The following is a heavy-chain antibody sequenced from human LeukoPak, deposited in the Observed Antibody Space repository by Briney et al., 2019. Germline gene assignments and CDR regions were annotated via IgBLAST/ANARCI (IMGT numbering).Heavy chain of an antibody. CDR2: INHSGST. Sequence: PSETLSLTCAVYVGSFSGYYWSWIRQPPGKGLEWIGEINHSGSTNYNPSLKSRVTISVDTSKNQFSLKLSSVTAADTAVYYCARGEGYCSGGSCHYNWFDPWGQGTLVTVSS. D-gene: IGHD2-15*01. J-gene: IGHJ5*02. V-gene: IGHV4-34*01. CDR1: VGSFSGYY. CDR3: ARGEGYCSGGSCHYNWFDP.